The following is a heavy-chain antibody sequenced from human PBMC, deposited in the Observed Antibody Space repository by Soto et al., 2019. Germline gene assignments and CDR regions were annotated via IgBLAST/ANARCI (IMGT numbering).Heavy chain of an antibody. Sequence: QVQLVQSGAEVKKPGSSVKVSCKASGGTFSSYAISWVRQAPGQGLEWMGGIIPIFGTANYAQKFQGRVRITADESTSTAYMELSSLRSEDTAVFYCASTTVGATPQNSFDSWGQGTLVPVSS. CDR2: IIPIFGTA. D-gene: IGHD1-26*01. V-gene: IGHV1-69*12. CDR1: GGTFSSYA. CDR3: ASTTVGATPQNSFDS. J-gene: IGHJ4*02.